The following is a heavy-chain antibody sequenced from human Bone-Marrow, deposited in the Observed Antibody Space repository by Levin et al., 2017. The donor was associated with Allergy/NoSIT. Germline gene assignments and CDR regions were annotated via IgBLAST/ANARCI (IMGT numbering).Heavy chain of an antibody. CDR1: GFTFSSHG. D-gene: IGHD2-2*01. V-gene: IGHV3-33*01. CDR3: ARGCGGSSACYIVDY. CDR2: IWDDGSNK. Sequence: LSLTCAASGFTFSSHGMHWVRQAPGKGLEWVAVIWDDGSNKQYAESVTGRFTISRDNSKNTVYLQMNSLRAEDTAVYYCARGCGGSSACYIVDYWGQGTLVTVSS. J-gene: IGHJ4*02.